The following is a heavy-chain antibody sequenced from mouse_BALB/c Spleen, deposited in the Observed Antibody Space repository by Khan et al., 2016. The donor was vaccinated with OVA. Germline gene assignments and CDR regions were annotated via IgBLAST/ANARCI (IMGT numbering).Heavy chain of an antibody. D-gene: IGHD2-3*01. CDR2: ISSGGSYT. V-gene: IGHV5-6*01. Sequence: EVMLVESGGDLVKPGGSLKLSYAASGFTFSSYGMSWVRQTPDKRLEWVATISSGGSYTYYPDSVKGRFTISRDNAKNTLYLQMSSLKSEDTAMYYCARHDGYYDYWYFDVWGAGTTVTVSS. CDR3: ARHDGYYDYWYFDV. CDR1: GFTFSSYG. J-gene: IGHJ1*01.